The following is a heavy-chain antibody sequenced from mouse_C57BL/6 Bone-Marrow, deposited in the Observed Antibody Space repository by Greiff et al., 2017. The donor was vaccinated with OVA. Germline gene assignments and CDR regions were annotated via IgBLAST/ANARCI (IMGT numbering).Heavy chain of an antibody. D-gene: IGHD2-5*01. J-gene: IGHJ3*01. Sequence: EVQLVESGPGLVKPSQSLSLTCSVTGYSITSGYYWNWIRQFPGNKLEWMGYISYDGSNNYNPSLKNRISITRDTSKNQFFLKLNSVTTEDTATYYCARAGTNYSNYAVAYWGQGTLVTVSA. CDR2: ISYDGSN. V-gene: IGHV3-6*01. CDR1: GYSITSGYY. CDR3: ARAGTNYSNYAVAY.